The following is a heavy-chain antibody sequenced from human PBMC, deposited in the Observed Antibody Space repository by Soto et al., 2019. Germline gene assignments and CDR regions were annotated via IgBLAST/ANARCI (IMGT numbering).Heavy chain of an antibody. V-gene: IGHV1-69*12. Sequence: QVQLVQSGAEVKKPGSSVKVSCKASGGTFSSYAISWVRQAPGQGLEWMGGIIPIFGTANYAQKFQGRVMITADESTSTAYMELSSLRSEDTAVYYCARIVLVPAANYYYGMDVWGQGTTVTVSS. CDR1: GGTFSSYA. D-gene: IGHD2-2*01. CDR3: ARIVLVPAANYYYGMDV. J-gene: IGHJ6*02. CDR2: IIPIFGTA.